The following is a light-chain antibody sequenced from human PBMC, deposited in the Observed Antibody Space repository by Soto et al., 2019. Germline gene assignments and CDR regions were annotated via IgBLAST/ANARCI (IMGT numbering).Light chain of an antibody. V-gene: IGLV2-11*01. J-gene: IGLJ3*02. CDR1: SRDVGNYAY. CDR2: DIT. CDR3: CSYAGNYAWV. Sequence: QSALTQPRSVSGSTGQSVTISCTGTSRDVGNYAYVSWYQQHPGKAPKLMIYDITKRPSGVPDRFSASKSGNTASLIISGLQAEDEAEYYCCSYAGNYAWVFGGGTKLTVL.